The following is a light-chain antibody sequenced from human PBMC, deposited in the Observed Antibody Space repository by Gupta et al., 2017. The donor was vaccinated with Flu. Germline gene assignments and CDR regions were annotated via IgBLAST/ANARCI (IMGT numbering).Light chain of an antibody. CDR1: SSNIGNNA. CDR3: ETWDDSLNGWV. V-gene: IGLV1-36*01. J-gene: IGLJ3*02. CDR2: YDD. Sequence: QSVLTQPPSVSGAPSQSVTISCSGSSSNIGNNAVNWYQQLPGKAHKHLIYYDDLLPSGVSDRFSGSKSGTSACLAISGLQSEDEADDYCETWDDSLNGWVFGGGNKLTVL.